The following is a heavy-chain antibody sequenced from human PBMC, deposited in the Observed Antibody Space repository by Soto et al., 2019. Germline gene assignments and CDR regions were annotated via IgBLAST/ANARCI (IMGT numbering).Heavy chain of an antibody. CDR2: INPNSGGT. D-gene: IGHD2-15*01. J-gene: IGHJ5*02. CDR3: ARGAYCSGGSCYDNWFDP. Sequence: QVQLVQSGAEVKKPGASVKVSCKASGYTFTGYDMHWVRQAPGQGLEWMGWINPNSGGTNYAQKFQGRVTMTRDTSISTAYMGLSRLRSDDTAVYYCARGAYCSGGSCYDNWFDPWGQGTLVNVAS. V-gene: IGHV1-2*02. CDR1: GYTFTGYD.